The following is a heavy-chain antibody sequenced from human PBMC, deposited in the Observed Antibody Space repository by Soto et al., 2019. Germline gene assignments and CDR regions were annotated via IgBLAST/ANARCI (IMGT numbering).Heavy chain of an antibody. J-gene: IGHJ4*02. CDR1: GLTFSSYW. CDR2: IREDGGEK. V-gene: IGHV3-7*01. Sequence: EEQLVESGGGLVQPGGSLRLSCAASGLTFSSYWMTWVRQAPGKGLEWVANIREDGGEKNYVDSVKGRFTISRDNAKNSLYLQMNSLRVEDTAVYYCARGEAIGDEHWGQGTLVTVSS. CDR3: ARGEAIGDEH. D-gene: IGHD3-10*01.